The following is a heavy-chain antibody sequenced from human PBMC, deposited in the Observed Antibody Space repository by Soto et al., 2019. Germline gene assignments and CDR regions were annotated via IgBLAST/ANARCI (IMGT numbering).Heavy chain of an antibody. V-gene: IGHV1-8*01. Sequence: ASVKVSCKASGYTFTSYDSNWVRQATGQGLEWMGWMNPNSGNTGYAQKFQGRVTMTRNTSISTAYMELSSPRSEDTAVYYCARGRDWNYLNYYYYYMDVWGKGTTVTVSS. CDR2: MNPNSGNT. CDR1: GYTFTSYD. D-gene: IGHD1-7*01. J-gene: IGHJ6*03. CDR3: ARGRDWNYLNYYYYYMDV.